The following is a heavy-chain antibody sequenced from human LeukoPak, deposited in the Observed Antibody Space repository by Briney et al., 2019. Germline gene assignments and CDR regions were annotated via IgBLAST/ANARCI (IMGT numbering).Heavy chain of an antibody. D-gene: IGHD3-22*01. J-gene: IGHJ4*02. CDR1: GFTFSSYA. CDR2: ISGSGGST. Sequence: GSLRLSCAASGFTFSSYAMSWVRQAPGKGLEWVSAISGSGGSTYYADSVKGRFTISRDNSKNTLYLQMNSLRAEDTAVYYCAKDHLPYYYDSSGYRHPSDYWGQGTLVTVSS. CDR3: AKDHLPYYYDSSGYRHPSDY. V-gene: IGHV3-23*01.